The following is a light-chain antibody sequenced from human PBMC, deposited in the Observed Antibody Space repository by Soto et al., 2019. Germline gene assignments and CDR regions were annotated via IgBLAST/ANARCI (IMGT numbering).Light chain of an antibody. J-gene: IGLJ1*01. Sequence: QSALTQPPSASGSPGQSVTISCTGTSSDVGAYDYVSWYQQHPGKAPKLMIYEINKRPSGVPDRFSGSKSGNTASLTVSGLQAEDESDYYCSSFAGSNNFPYVFVTWIKVTVL. CDR2: EIN. CDR3: SSFAGSNNFPYV. V-gene: IGLV2-8*01. CDR1: SSDVGAYDY.